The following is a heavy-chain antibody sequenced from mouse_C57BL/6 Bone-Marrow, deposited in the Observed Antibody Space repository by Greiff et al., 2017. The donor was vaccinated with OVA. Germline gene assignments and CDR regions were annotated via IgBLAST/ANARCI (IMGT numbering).Heavy chain of an antibody. CDR1: GFTFSSYG. J-gene: IGHJ2*01. CDR3: ARHGDYGSFFDY. V-gene: IGHV5-6*01. Sequence: EVKLMESGGDLVKPGGSLKLSCAASGFTFSSYGMSWVRQTPDKRLAWVATISSGGSYTYYTDSVKGRFTISRDNAKNTLYLQMSSMKSDDTAMYYCARHGDYGSFFDYWGQGTTLTVSS. D-gene: IGHD1-1*01. CDR2: ISSGGSYT.